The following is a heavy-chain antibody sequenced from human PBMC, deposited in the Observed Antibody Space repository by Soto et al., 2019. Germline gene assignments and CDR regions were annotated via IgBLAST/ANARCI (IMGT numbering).Heavy chain of an antibody. CDR1: GFTFSSYA. CDR3: AKKYCSSTSCFFYYYYYMDV. V-gene: IGHV3-23*01. J-gene: IGHJ6*03. Sequence: GGSLRLSCAASGFTFSSYAMSWVRQAPGKGLEWVSAISGSGGSTYYADSVKGRFTISRDNSKNTLYLQMNSLRAEDTAVYYWAKKYCSSTSCFFYYYYYMDVWGKGTTVTVSS. CDR2: ISGSGGST. D-gene: IGHD2-2*01.